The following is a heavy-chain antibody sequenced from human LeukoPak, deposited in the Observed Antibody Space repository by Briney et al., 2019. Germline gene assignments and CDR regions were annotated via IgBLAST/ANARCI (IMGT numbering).Heavy chain of an antibody. CDR3: ARTHSYSALGSHWGA. CDR1: GFTFSDYY. Sequence: GGSLRLSCGASGFTFSDYYMSWMRQAPGKGLEWVSYISSSGSTIYYADSVKGRFTISRDNAKNSLYLQMNSLRAEDTAVYYCARTHSYSALGSHWGAWGQGTLVTVSS. J-gene: IGHJ5*02. V-gene: IGHV3-11*04. D-gene: IGHD3-10*01. CDR2: ISSSGSTI.